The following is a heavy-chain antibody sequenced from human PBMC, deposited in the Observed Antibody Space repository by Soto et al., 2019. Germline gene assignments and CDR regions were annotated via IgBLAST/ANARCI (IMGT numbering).Heavy chain of an antibody. Sequence: PGESLKISCKGSGYVFSNYWIGWVRQMPGKGLEWMGIIYPGDSDTTYSPSFQGQFTISAGKSISTAYLQWSSLKASDTALYYCARYASGGHYFDYWGQGALVTVSS. CDR3: ARYASGGHYFDY. CDR2: IYPGDSDT. V-gene: IGHV5-51*01. J-gene: IGHJ4*02. D-gene: IGHD1-26*01. CDR1: GYVFSNYW.